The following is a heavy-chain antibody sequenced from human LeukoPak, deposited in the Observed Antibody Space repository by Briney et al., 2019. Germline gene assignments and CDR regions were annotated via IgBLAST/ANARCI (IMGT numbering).Heavy chain of an antibody. CDR2: VYYSGST. D-gene: IGHD2-8*01. CDR1: SGSIGSSSNY. Sequence: PSETLSLTCTVSSGSIGSSSNYWGWIRQAPGKGLEWIGNVYYSGSTFYNPPLKSRVTKSVDTSKNQFSLKLRSVTAADTAIYYCARASFNVVFGNWFDPWGQGTLVTVSS. V-gene: IGHV4-39*01. CDR3: ARASFNVVFGNWFDP. J-gene: IGHJ5*02.